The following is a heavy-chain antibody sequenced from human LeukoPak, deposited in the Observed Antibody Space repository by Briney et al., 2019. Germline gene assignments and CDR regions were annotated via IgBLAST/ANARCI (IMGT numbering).Heavy chain of an antibody. Sequence: PSETLSLTCTVSGGSISSYYWSWIRQPPGKGLEWIGYIYYSGSTNYNPSLKSRVTISVDTSKNQFSLKLSSVTAADTAVYYCARDNRYSSSWYENWFDPWGQGTLVTVSS. J-gene: IGHJ5*02. CDR2: IYYSGST. CDR1: GGSISSYY. CDR3: ARDNRYSSSWYENWFDP. V-gene: IGHV4-59*01. D-gene: IGHD6-13*01.